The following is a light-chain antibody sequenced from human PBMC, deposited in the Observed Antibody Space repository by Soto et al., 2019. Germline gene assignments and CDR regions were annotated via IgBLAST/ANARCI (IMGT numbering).Light chain of an antibody. Sequence: DIQMTQSPSTLSASVGDRVTITCRASQSINNWLAWYQQRPGKAPKLLIYKASSLETGVPSRVSGSGSGTDFTLTISSLQPEDFATYYCQQYSSYPYTFGQGTKLDIK. J-gene: IGKJ2*01. CDR1: QSINNW. CDR3: QQYSSYPYT. V-gene: IGKV1-5*03. CDR2: KAS.